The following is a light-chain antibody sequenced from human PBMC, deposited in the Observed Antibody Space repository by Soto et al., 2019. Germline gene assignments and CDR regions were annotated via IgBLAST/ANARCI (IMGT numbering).Light chain of an antibody. CDR3: QQYKDWPPR. V-gene: IGKV3-15*01. CDR1: QSVSSY. Sequence: EMVMTQSPATLSVSPGERATLSCRASQSVSSYLAWYQQKPGQPPRLIIYVASTRAAGIPARFSGSGSGTEFTLTISSRQSEDFAVYYCQQYKDWPPRFGQGTKVEIK. CDR2: VAS. J-gene: IGKJ1*01.